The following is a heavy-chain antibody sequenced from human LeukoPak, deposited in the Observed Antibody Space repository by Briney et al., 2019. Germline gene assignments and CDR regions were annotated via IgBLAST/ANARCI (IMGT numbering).Heavy chain of an antibody. CDR2: ISSSSSYI. CDR1: GFTFNSYS. Sequence: GGSLRLSCAASGFTFNSYSMNWVRQAPGKGLEWVSSISSSSSYIYYADSVKGRFTISRDNAKNSLYLQMNSLRAEDTAVYYCAGAFFDSSGYYRNYYYMDIWGKGTTVTVSS. V-gene: IGHV3-21*01. D-gene: IGHD3-22*01. J-gene: IGHJ6*03. CDR3: AGAFFDSSGYYRNYYYMDI.